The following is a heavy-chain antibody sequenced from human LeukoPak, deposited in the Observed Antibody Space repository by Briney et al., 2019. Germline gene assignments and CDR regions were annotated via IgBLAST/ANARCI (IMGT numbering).Heavy chain of an antibody. CDR3: ARDEILYGDPTNDAFDI. CDR1: GGTFSSYA. Sequence: GASVKVSCKASGGTFSSYAISWVRQAPGQGLEWMGWISAYNGNTNYAQKLQGRVTMTTDTSTSTAYMELRSLRSDDTAVYYCARDEILYGDPTNDAFDIWGQGTMVTVSS. V-gene: IGHV1-18*01. CDR2: ISAYNGNT. D-gene: IGHD4-17*01. J-gene: IGHJ3*02.